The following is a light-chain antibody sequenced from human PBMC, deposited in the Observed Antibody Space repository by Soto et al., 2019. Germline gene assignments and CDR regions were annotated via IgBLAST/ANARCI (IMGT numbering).Light chain of an antibody. CDR3: QQYNNWPLT. J-gene: IGKJ4*01. CDR1: QSVNSN. Sequence: DIAMTQSPATLSVSPGESATLSCRASQSVNSNLAWYQQKPGQAPRLLSYGASTRATDIPARFSGSGSGTEFTVTISRLQSEDFPVYYCQQYNNWPLTFGGGNKVEIK. CDR2: GAS. V-gene: IGKV3-15*01.